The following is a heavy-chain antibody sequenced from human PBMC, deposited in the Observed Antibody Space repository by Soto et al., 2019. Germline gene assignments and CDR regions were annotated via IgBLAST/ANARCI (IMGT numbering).Heavy chain of an antibody. Sequence: QVQLQESGPGLVKPSQTLSLTCTVSGGSISSGDYYWSWIRQPPGKGLEWIGYIYYSGSTYYNPPRESRVTSSVDTAKNQASLELRSVTAADTAVYSCASAQGSGSLVSWGQGTLVTVSS. V-gene: IGHV4-30-4*01. CDR1: GGSISSGDYY. D-gene: IGHD3-10*01. CDR2: IYYSGST. CDR3: ASAQGSGSLVS. J-gene: IGHJ4*02.